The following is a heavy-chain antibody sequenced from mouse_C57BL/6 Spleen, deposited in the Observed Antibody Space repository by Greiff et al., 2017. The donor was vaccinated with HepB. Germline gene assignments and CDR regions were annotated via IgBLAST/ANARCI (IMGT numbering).Heavy chain of an antibody. D-gene: IGHD3-1*01. Sequence: VQLQQSGPELVKPGASVKISCKASGYTFTDYYMNWVKQSHGKSLEWIGDINPNNGGTSYNQKFKGKATLTVDKSSSTAYMELRSLTSEDSAVYYCARRLLGGFAYWGQGTLVTVSA. CDR1: GYTFTDYY. J-gene: IGHJ3*01. CDR2: INPNNGGT. CDR3: ARRLLGGFAY. V-gene: IGHV1-26*01.